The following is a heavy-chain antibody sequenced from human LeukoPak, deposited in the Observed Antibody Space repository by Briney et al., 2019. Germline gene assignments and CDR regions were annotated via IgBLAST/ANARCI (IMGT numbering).Heavy chain of an antibody. J-gene: IGHJ6*02. V-gene: IGHV6-1*01. D-gene: IGHD5-24*01. Sequence: SQTLSLTCAISGDSVSSNSAAWNWIRQSPSRGLEWLGRTYYRSKWYNDYAVSVKSRITINPDTSKNQFSLQLNSVTPEDTAVYYCARGAVEMATKTYYYYYGMDVWGQGTTVTVSS. CDR1: GDSVSSNSAA. CDR2: TYYRSKWYN. CDR3: ARGAVEMATKTYYYYYGMDV.